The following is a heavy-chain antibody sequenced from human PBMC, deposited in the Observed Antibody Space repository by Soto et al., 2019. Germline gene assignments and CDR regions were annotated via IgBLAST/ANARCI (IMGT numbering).Heavy chain of an antibody. CDR2: IYPGDSDT. CDR1: GYSFTSYW. V-gene: IGHV5-51*01. J-gene: IGHJ4*02. CDR3: ARLAPTVTTYFDY. Sequence: RGESLKISCKASGYSFTSYWTGWVRQMPGKGLEWMGIIYPGDSDTRYSPSFQGQVTISADKSISTAYLQWSSLKASDTAMYYCARLAPTVTTYFDYWGQGTLVTVSS. D-gene: IGHD4-17*01.